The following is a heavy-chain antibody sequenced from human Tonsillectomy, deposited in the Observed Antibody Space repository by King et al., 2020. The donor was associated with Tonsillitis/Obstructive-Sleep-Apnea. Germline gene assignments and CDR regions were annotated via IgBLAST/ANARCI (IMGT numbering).Heavy chain of an antibody. CDR3: AREAVVKPVAIDY. CDR2: ISSDGGST. D-gene: IGHD2-2*01. V-gene: IGHV3-64*01. Sequence: VQLVESGGGLVQPGGSLRLSCAASGFTLSHYTMHWVRQAPGKGLEYVSAISSDGGSTYSANSVKGRFTISRDNSKNTLYLQMGSLRAEDMAVYHCAREAVVKPVAIDYWGQGTLVIVSS. J-gene: IGHJ4*02. CDR1: GFTLSHYT.